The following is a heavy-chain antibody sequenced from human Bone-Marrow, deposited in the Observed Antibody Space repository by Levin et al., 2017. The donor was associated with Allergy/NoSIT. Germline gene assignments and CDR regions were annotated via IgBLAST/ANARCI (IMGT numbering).Heavy chain of an antibody. V-gene: IGHV3-15*01. CDR2: IKSKTDGGTT. D-gene: IGHD2-21*01. CDR3: TTDLYKLWSEPLQTF. J-gene: IGHJ4*02. CDR1: GFSFGHAW. Sequence: GESLKISCAASGFSFGHAWMSWFRQAPGMGLEWVGRIKSKTDGGTTDYAAPVKARVSISRADSKSTLYLQLNSLKTEDTSVYYCTTDLYKLWSEPLQTFWGQGTLVTVSS.